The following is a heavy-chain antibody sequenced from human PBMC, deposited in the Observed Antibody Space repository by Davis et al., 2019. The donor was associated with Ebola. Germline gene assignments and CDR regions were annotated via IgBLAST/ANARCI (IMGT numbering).Heavy chain of an antibody. CDR1: GFSLSNARMG. CDR3: ARIVGEQWLVLYAYYGMDV. D-gene: IGHD6-19*01. Sequence: SGPTLVKPTETLTLTCTVSGFSLSNARMGVSWIRQPLGKALEWLAHIFSNDEKSYSTSLKSRLTISKDTSKSQVVLTMTNMDPVDTATYYCARIVGEQWLVLYAYYGMDVWGQGTTVTVSS. V-gene: IGHV2-26*01. CDR2: IFSNDEK. J-gene: IGHJ6*02.